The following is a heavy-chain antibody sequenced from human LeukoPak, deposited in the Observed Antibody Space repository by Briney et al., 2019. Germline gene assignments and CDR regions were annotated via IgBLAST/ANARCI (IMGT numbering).Heavy chain of an antibody. J-gene: IGHJ4*02. D-gene: IGHD3-3*01. V-gene: IGHV1-18*01. CDR1: GYTFTSYG. CDR3: AKRAAFWSGYYYYFDY. Sequence: ASVKVSCKASGYTFTSYGISWVRQAPGQGLEWMGWISAYNGNTNYAQKLQGRVTMTTDTSTSTAYMELRSLRSDDTAVYYCAKRAAFWSGYYYYFDYWGQGTLVTVSS. CDR2: ISAYNGNT.